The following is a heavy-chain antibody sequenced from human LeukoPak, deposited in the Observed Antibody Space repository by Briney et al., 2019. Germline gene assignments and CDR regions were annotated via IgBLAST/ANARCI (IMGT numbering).Heavy chain of an antibody. CDR3: AKDFRRDGYMAPGEYVDY. D-gene: IGHD5-24*01. V-gene: IGHV3-30*02. CDR1: GFTFSSYG. J-gene: IGHJ4*02. Sequence: GGSLRLSCAASGFTFSSYGMHWVRQAPGKGLEWVAFIRYDGSNKYYADSVKGRFTISRDNSKNTVYLQMNSLRAEDTAVYYCAKDFRRDGYMAPGEYVDYWGQGTLVTVSS. CDR2: IRYDGSNK.